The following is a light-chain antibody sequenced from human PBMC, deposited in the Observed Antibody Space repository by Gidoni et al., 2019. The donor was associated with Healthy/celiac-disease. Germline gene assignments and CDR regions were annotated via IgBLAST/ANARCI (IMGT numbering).Light chain of an antibody. CDR1: SSNIGSNH. CDR2: RND. V-gene: IGLV1-47*01. J-gene: IGLJ3*02. CDR3: AAWEDSLSGPWV. Sequence: QSVLTQPPSASGTPGQSVTIPCSGSSSNIGSNHVYWYQQLPGTDPKLLIYRNDQRPSGVPDRFSGSKSGTSASLAISGLRSEDEADYYCAAWEDSLSGPWVFGGGTKLTVL.